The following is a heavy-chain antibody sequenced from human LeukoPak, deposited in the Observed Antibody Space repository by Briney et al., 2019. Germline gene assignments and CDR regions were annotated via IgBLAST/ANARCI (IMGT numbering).Heavy chain of an antibody. V-gene: IGHV3-7*01. CDR2: IKQDGSEK. D-gene: IGHD6-13*01. Sequence: PGGSLRLSCAASEFTFSSYWMTWVRQAPGKGLEWVANIKQDGSEKYYVDSVKGRFTISRDNAKNSLYLQMNSLRAEDTAVYYCARVVFDSSSWYFLDYWGQGPLVTVSS. CDR3: ARVVFDSSSWYFLDY. CDR1: EFTFSSYW. J-gene: IGHJ4*02.